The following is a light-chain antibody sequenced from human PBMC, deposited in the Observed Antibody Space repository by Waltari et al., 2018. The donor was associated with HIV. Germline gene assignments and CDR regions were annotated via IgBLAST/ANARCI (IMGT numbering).Light chain of an antibody. CDR2: SNY. CDR3: ATWDDSLNGRV. J-gene: IGLJ3*02. Sequence: QSVLTQPPSASGTPGQRVTLSCSGSSSTIGSNTVNWYQQLPGTAPKHRIYSNYHRPSGVPDRFSGSKSGTSASLAISGLQSEDEADYYCATWDDSLNGRVFGGGTKLTVL. V-gene: IGLV1-44*01. CDR1: SSTIGSNT.